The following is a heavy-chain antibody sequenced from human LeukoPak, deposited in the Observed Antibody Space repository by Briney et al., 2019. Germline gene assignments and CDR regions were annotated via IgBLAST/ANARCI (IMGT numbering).Heavy chain of an antibody. Sequence: GGSXXXXXAXSGFTVSSNXMNWVRQAPGKGLEWVSVIYSGGNKNYEDSVKGGLTFIRENKKNTLYIQMNRQRDEETAVYYCARVAFGGVIAAAFDIWGQGTMVTVSS. J-gene: IGHJ3*02. CDR1: GFTVSSNX. V-gene: IGHV3-66*02. CDR3: ARVAFGGVIAAAFDI. D-gene: IGHD3-16*02. CDR2: IYSGGNK.